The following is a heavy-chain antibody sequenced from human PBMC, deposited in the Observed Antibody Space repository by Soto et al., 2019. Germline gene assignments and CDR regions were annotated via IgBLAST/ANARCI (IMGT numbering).Heavy chain of an antibody. J-gene: IGHJ6*02. V-gene: IGHV3-11*01. Sequence: QVQLVESGGGLVKPGGSLRLSCAASGLTFSDCYMNWIRQAPGKGLVWVSYISSSGSSINYAGSVKGRFTISRDNAKNSLYLQMNSLRAEDTAMYYCARVRFGEWGYAMDVWGQGTTVIVSS. CDR3: ARVRFGEWGYAMDV. CDR2: ISSSGSSI. D-gene: IGHD3-10*01. CDR1: GLTFSDCY.